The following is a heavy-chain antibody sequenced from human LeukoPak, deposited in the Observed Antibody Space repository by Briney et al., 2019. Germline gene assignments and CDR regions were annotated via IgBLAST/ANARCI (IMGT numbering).Heavy chain of an antibody. V-gene: IGHV4-61*02. CDR2: IYTSGST. CDR1: GGSISSGSYY. J-gene: IGHJ5*02. D-gene: IGHD3-3*01. CDR3: ARDGGLRFLEWPHNWFDP. Sequence: SQTLSLTCTVSGGSISSGSYYWSWLRQPAGKGLEWIGRIYTSGSTNYNPSLKSRVTISVDASKNQFSLKLSSVTAADTAVYYCARDGGLRFLEWPHNWFDPWGQGTLVTVSS.